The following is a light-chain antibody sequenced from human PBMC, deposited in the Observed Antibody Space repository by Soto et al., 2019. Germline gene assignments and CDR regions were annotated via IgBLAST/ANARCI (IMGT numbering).Light chain of an antibody. V-gene: IGKV3-15*01. CDR3: HQRSKWPLT. CDR2: GAS. CDR1: QSVSSSY. Sequence: EIVLTQSPGTLSLSPGERATLSCRASQSVSSSYLAWYQQKPGQAPRLLIYGASTRATGIPARFSGSGSGTEFTLTISSLQSEDFAVYYCHQRSKWPLTFGQGTKVDIK. J-gene: IGKJ1*01.